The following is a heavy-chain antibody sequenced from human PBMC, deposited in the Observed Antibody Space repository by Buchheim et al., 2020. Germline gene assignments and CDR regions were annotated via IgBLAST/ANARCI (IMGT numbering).Heavy chain of an antibody. CDR2: INRDGSSI. CDR3: ARDLRGFTVSGVVTVFDY. V-gene: IGHV3-74*01. J-gene: IGHJ4*02. CDR1: GFTFSSYW. D-gene: IGHD3-3*01. Sequence: EVQLVESGGGLVQPGGSLRLSCVASGFTFSSYWMHWVRQAPGKGLVWVSRINRDGSSIRYADSVKGRFTISRDNAKKTLYLQMNSLRAEDTAVYYCARDLRGFTVSGVVTVFDYWGQGT.